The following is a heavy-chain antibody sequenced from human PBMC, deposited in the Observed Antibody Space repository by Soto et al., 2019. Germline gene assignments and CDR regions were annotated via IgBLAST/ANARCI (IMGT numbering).Heavy chain of an antibody. V-gene: IGHV1-46*01. CDR3: ARMSASYGKFDP. D-gene: IGHD3-10*01. J-gene: IGHJ5*02. CDR2: INPSGGST. Sequence: ASVKVSCKTSGYTFTSQYMHWVRQAPGQGLEWMGRINPSGGSTTYAQKFQGRITMTADTSTSSTVYMELNSLKSEDTAVYYCARMSASYGKFDPWGQGTLVTVSS. CDR1: GYTFTSQY.